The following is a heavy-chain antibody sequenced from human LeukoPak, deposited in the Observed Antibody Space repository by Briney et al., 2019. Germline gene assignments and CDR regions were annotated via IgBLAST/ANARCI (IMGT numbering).Heavy chain of an antibody. D-gene: IGHD7-27*01. CDR2: IYHSGST. Sequence: PSETLSLTCTVSGGSISSGGYYWSWIRQPPGKGLEWIGYIYHSGSTYYNPSLKSRVTISVDRSKNQFSLKLSSVTAADTAEYYCARTATGVNDYWGQGTLVTVSS. CDR3: ARTATGVNDY. V-gene: IGHV4-30-2*01. CDR1: GGSISSGGYY. J-gene: IGHJ4*02.